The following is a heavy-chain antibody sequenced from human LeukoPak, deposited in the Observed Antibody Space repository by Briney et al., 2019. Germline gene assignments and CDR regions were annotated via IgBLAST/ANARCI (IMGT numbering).Heavy chain of an antibody. V-gene: IGHV3-9*01. J-gene: IGHJ4*02. CDR2: MSWNSGSI. D-gene: IGHD1-14*01. CDR1: GFTFDDYA. Sequence: SLSLSCAASGFTFDDYAMHGVRQAPGEGLEWVSGMSWNSGSICYADSAKGRFTISRDNAKNSLYLQMNSLRAEDTAVYYCAKDPGTTPTTSSDYWGQGTLVTVSS. CDR3: AKDPGTTPTTSSDY.